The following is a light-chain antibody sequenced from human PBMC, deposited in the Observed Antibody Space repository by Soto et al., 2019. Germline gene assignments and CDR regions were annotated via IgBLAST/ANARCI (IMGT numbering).Light chain of an antibody. J-gene: IGKJ2*01. CDR3: MQGTHWPPV. CDR2: KVY. V-gene: IGKV2-30*01. Sequence: DVVMTQSPLSLPVTLGQPASISCRSSQSLVYSDGNTYLNWFQQRPGQSPRRLIYKVYNRDSGVPDRFSGSGSGTDFTLKISRVEAEDLAVYYCMQGTHWPPVVGQGTKLEIK. CDR1: QSLVYSDGNTY.